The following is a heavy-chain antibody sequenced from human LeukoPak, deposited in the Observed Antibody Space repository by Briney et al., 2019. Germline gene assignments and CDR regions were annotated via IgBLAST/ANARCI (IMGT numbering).Heavy chain of an antibody. V-gene: IGHV3-11*01. J-gene: IGHJ4*02. Sequence: GGSLRLSCAASGFAFSDYYMTWVRQAPGKGLEWISYISVSGNDKHYADSVKGRFTISRDNAKDSLYLQMNSLRAEDTAVYYCAKDQYILTGNFDYWGQGTLVTVSS. CDR3: AKDQYILTGNFDY. D-gene: IGHD3-9*01. CDR2: ISVSGNDK. CDR1: GFAFSDYY.